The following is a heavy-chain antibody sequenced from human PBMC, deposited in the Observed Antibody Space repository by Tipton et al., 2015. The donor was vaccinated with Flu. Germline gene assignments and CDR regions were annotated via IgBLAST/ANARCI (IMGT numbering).Heavy chain of an antibody. CDR2: SSAYNGNT. CDR1: GYTFTSYG. J-gene: IGHJ4*02. D-gene: IGHD1-26*01. Sequence: QLVQSGAEVKKPGASVKVSCKASGYTFTSYGISWVRQAPGQGLEWMGWSSAYNGNTNYAQKLQGRVTMTTGTSTSTAYMELSSRRSDDAAVYYCARGRDPWEPNHYWGQGTLVPVSS. CDR3: ARGRDPWEPNHY. V-gene: IGHV1-18*04.